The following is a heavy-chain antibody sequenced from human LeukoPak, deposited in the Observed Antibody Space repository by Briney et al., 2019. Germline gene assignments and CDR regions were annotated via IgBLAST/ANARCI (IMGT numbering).Heavy chain of an antibody. CDR3: ARVPWMGATYYFDY. V-gene: IGHV1-69*05. Sequence: ASVKVSCKASGGTFSSYAISWVRQAPGQGLEWMGGIIPIFGTANYAQKFQGRVTITTDESTSTAYMELSSLRSEDTAVYYCARVPWMGATYYFDYWSQGTLVTVSS. CDR2: IIPIFGTA. J-gene: IGHJ4*02. D-gene: IGHD1-26*01. CDR1: GGTFSSYA.